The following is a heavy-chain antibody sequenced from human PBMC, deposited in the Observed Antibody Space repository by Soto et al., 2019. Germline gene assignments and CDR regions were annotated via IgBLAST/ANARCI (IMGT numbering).Heavy chain of an antibody. CDR1: EYTFTSYT. V-gene: IGHV1-3*01. CDR2: INGGNGNT. CDR3: ASELQGRYYFDF. D-gene: IGHD4-4*01. J-gene: IGHJ4*02. Sequence: QVQVLQSGAEVKKPGASVKVSCKASEYTFTSYTMHWVRQAPGQRLEWMGWINGGNGNTKYSQKFQGRVTITRDTSASTAYMVLSSLRSDDTAVSYAASELQGRYYFDFWGQGTLVTVSS.